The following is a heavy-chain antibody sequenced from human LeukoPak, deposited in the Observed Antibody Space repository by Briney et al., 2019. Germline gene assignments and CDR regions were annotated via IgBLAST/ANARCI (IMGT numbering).Heavy chain of an antibody. J-gene: IGHJ6*02. Sequence: AGGSLRLSCAASGFSFTDYAMSWVRQAPGKGLEWVSDIHATSGITYYADSVKGRFTISRDNSKKMLYLQMNSLRADDTALYYCARDSDFYDSLTFYGMDVWGQGTTVIVSS. V-gene: IGHV3-23*01. CDR3: ARDSDFYDSLTFYGMDV. CDR1: GFSFTDYA. D-gene: IGHD3-3*01. CDR2: IHATSGIT.